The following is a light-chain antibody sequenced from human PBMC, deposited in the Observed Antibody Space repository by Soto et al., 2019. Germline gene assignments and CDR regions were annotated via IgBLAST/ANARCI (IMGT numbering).Light chain of an antibody. CDR3: XSTXV. CDR1: SSDVGGYNY. Sequence: QSVLTQPASVSGSPGQSITISCTGTSSDVGGYNYVSWYQQHPAKVPKLMIYHVSNRPSGVSDRFSGSKSGNTASLTISGXXXXXXXXXXXXSTXVXGTGTKVTVL. CDR2: HVS. V-gene: IGLV2-14*01. J-gene: IGLJ1*01.